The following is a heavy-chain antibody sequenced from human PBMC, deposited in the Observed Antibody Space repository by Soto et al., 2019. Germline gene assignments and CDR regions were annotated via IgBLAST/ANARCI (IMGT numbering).Heavy chain of an antibody. CDR2: ILVGGST. J-gene: IGHJ3*02. CDR3: AKATATSGGAFEI. CDR1: GFICSSYD. Sequence: GGSLRLSCAVSGFICSSYDMSWVRQAPGKGLEWVSTILVGGSTHYEDAVKGRFTISRDTSKNTVYLQMNSLTAGDTAVYYCAKATATSGGAFEIYGQGTMVTVSS. D-gene: IGHD1-1*01. V-gene: IGHV3-23*01.